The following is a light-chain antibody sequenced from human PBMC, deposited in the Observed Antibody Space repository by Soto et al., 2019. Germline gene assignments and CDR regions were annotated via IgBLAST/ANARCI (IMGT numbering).Light chain of an antibody. CDR3: QQRSNWPSLT. Sequence: EIVLTQSPATLSLSPGERATLSCRASQSIGTYLAWYQQKPGQAPRLLIYDASNRATGIPARFSGSGSGTDFTLTITSLEPEDFAVYYCQQRSNWPSLTFGGGTKVAIK. CDR2: DAS. J-gene: IGKJ4*01. CDR1: QSIGTY. V-gene: IGKV3-11*01.